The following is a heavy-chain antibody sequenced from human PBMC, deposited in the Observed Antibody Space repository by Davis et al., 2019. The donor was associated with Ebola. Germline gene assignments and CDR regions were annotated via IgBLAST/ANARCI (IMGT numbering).Heavy chain of an antibody. CDR3: ARALGIAARASFYFDY. CDR1: GGSINSGDYY. V-gene: IGHV4-30-4*01. D-gene: IGHD6-6*01. CDR2: IYYSGST. J-gene: IGHJ4*02. Sequence: MPSETLSLTCTVSGGSINSGDYYWSWIRQPPEKGLEWIGYIYYSGSTYYNQSLKSRVTMSIDTSRNQFSLQLSSLTAADTAVYYCARALGIAARASFYFDYRGPGTLVTVSS.